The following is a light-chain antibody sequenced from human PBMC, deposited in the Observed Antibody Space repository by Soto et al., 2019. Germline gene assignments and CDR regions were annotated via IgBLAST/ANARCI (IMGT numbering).Light chain of an antibody. V-gene: IGKV3-15*01. Sequence: EIVMTQSPATLSVSPGERATLSCRDSQSVSSNLAWYQHKPGQAPRLLIYDASTRATGIPARISGSGSGTEFTLTISSLQSEDFAVYYCQQYNNWRTFGQGTKVEIK. CDR2: DAS. J-gene: IGKJ1*01. CDR1: QSVSSN. CDR3: QQYNNWRT.